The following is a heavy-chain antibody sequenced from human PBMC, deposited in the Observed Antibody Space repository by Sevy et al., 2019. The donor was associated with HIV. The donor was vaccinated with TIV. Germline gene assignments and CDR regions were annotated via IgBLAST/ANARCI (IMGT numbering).Heavy chain of an antibody. J-gene: IGHJ4*01. D-gene: IGHD6-19*01. CDR3: ARPDLSGWYFDF. V-gene: IGHV3-48*01. CDR1: GFTFSSYS. CDR2: ISSSSDSSRTL. Sequence: GGSLRLSCVASGFTFSSYSMNWVRQAPGKGLEWVSYISSSSDSSRTLNYADSVKARFSISRDKAKNSVHLQMTSLRVEDTAVYYCARPDLSGWYFDFWGHGTLVTVSS.